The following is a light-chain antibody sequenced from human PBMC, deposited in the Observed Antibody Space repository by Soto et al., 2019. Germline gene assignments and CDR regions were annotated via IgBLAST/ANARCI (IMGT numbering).Light chain of an antibody. CDR3: QHLNDYRYT. J-gene: IGKJ2*01. V-gene: IGKV1-9*01. Sequence: DIQLTQSPSFLSASVGDRVTITCRASQAISSSLAWYQHNPGKAPKLLIYAASTLQNGVPSSFSRNGSGTEFTLTISSLQPEDFATYYCQHLNDYRYTFGQGTKVEIK. CDR2: AAS. CDR1: QAISSS.